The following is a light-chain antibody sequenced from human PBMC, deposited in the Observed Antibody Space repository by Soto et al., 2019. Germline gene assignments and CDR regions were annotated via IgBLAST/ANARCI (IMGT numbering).Light chain of an antibody. J-gene: IGLJ1*01. Sequence: QSALTQPASVSGSPGQSITISCAGTSSDIGGYNYVSWYQQHPGKAPKVMIYEVSNRPSGVSNRFSGSKSGNTASLTISGRQADDEADYYCSSYTSSSTLDVFGSGTKVTVL. V-gene: IGLV2-14*01. CDR3: SSYTSSSTLDV. CDR1: SSDIGGYNY. CDR2: EVS.